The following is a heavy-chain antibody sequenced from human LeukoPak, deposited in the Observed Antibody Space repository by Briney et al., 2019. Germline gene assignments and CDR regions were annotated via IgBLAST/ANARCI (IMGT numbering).Heavy chain of an antibody. CDR3: AKGREAYSGSYTPFDY. CDR1: GLAFRSHA. D-gene: IGHD1-26*01. Sequence: GGSLRLSCVVSGLAFRSHAMTWVRQAPGKGLECVSTISGSGSSTYYADSVKGRFTISRDSSKNTLYLQMNSLRAEDTAVYYCAKGREAYSGSYTPFDYWGQGTLVTVSS. CDR2: ISGSGSST. V-gene: IGHV3-23*01. J-gene: IGHJ4*02.